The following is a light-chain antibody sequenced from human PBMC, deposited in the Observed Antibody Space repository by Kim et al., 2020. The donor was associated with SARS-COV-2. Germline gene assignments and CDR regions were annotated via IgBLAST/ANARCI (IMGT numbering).Light chain of an antibody. J-gene: IGKJ2*01. Sequence: PGGRAHPPCKARPGVSSSYFARFQQKPGQAPRLLIYGASRRATGIPNRFSGSGSGTGFTLNNSRLEPGDFGVYYWQQYGSSLPYTCGQGTKREI. CDR1: PGVSSSY. V-gene: IGKV3-20*01. CDR2: GAS. CDR3: QQYGSSLPYT.